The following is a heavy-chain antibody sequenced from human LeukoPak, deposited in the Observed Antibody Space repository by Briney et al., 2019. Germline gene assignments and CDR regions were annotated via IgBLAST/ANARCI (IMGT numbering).Heavy chain of an antibody. Sequence: PSETLSLTCTVSGYSISSGYYWGWIRQPPGKGLEWTGRIYHSGSTYYNPSLKSRVTISVDTSKNQFSLKLSSVTAADTAVYYCARVDYGGNTEDYWGQGTLVTVSS. D-gene: IGHD4-23*01. CDR3: ARVDYGGNTEDY. V-gene: IGHV4-38-2*02. CDR2: IYHSGST. J-gene: IGHJ4*02. CDR1: GYSISSGYY.